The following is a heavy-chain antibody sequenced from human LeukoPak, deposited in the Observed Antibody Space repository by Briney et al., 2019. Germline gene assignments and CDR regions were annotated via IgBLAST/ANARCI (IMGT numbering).Heavy chain of an antibody. CDR3: AELGITMIGGV. CDR1: GFTFASYA. V-gene: IGHV3-48*03. Sequence: GGSLRLSCAASGFTFASYAMNWVRQAPGKGLEWVSYISSSGSTIYYADSVKGRFTISRDNAKNSLYLQMNSLRAEDTAVYYCAELGITMIGGVWGKGTTVTISS. J-gene: IGHJ6*04. CDR2: ISSSGSTI. D-gene: IGHD3-10*02.